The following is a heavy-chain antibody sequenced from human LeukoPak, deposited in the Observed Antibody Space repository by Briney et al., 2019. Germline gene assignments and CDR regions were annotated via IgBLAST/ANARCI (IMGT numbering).Heavy chain of an antibody. CDR3: ARDQGSGKLDY. D-gene: IGHD1-26*01. Sequence: GGSLRLSCAASGFTFSSYEMNWVRQAPGKGLEWVSYISSSGSTIYYADSVKGRFTISRDNAKNSLYLQMNSLRAEDTAGYYCARDQGSGKLDYWGQGTLVTVSS. J-gene: IGHJ4*02. CDR2: ISSSGSTI. V-gene: IGHV3-48*03. CDR1: GFTFSSYE.